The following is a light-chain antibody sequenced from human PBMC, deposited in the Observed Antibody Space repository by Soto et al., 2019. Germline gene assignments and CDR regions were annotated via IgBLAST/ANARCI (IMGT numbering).Light chain of an antibody. CDR1: QTVRNNY. CDR3: QQFSSYPLT. Sequence: EFVFTQSPAILSVSPGERATLSCSASQTVRNNYLAWYQQKPGQAPRLLIYDASSRATGIPDRFSGGGSGTDFTLTISRLEPEDFAVYYCQQFSSYPLTFGGGTKVDIK. V-gene: IGKV3-20*01. CDR2: DAS. J-gene: IGKJ4*01.